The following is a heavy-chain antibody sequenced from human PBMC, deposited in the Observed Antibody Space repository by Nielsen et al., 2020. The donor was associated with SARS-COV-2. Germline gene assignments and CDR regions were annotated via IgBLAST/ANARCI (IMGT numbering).Heavy chain of an antibody. CDR3: TRGPLIVVVPAAENWFDP. Sequence: GGSLRLSCTASGFTFGDYAMSWFRQAPGKGLEWVGFIRSKAYGGTTEYAASVKGRFTISRDDSKSIAYLQMNSLKTEDTAVYYCTRGPLIVVVPAAENWFDPWGQGTLVTVSS. CDR2: IRSKAYGGTT. J-gene: IGHJ5*02. V-gene: IGHV3-49*03. D-gene: IGHD2-2*01. CDR1: GFTFGDYA.